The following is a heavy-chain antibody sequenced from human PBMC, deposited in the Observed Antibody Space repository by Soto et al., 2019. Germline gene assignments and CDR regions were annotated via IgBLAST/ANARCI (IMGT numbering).Heavy chain of an antibody. CDR1: GFTFSSYW. J-gene: IGHJ6*02. V-gene: IGHV3-7*05. CDR3: ARDPNPYYDFWSGYYSGYYYYGMDV. Sequence: GGSLRLSCAASGFTFSSYWMSWVRQAPGKGLEWVANIKQDGSEKYYVDSVKGRFTISRDNAKNSLYLQMNSLRAEDTAVYYCARDPNPYYDFWSGYYSGYYYYGMDVWGQGTTVTVSS. D-gene: IGHD3-3*01. CDR2: IKQDGSEK.